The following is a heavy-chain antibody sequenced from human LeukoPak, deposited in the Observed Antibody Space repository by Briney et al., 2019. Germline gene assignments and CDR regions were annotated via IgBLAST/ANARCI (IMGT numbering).Heavy chain of an antibody. D-gene: IGHD4-17*01. CDR3: ARDEVGERVGPLDY. CDR2: ISYDGSNK. V-gene: IGHV3-30-3*01. J-gene: IGHJ4*02. CDR1: GFTFSSYA. Sequence: PGGSLRLSCAASGFTFSSYAMHWVRQAPGKGLEWVAVISYDGSNKYYADSVKGRFTISRDNSKNTLYLQMNSLRAEDTAVYYCARDEVGERVGPLDYWGQGTLVTVSS.